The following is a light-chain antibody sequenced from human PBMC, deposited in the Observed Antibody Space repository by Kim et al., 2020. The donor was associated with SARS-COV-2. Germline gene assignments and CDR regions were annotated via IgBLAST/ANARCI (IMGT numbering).Light chain of an antibody. CDR3: ATWDVSLDGWV. CDR2: NDY. Sequence: QSVLTQPPSTSGTPGQRVTISCSGSSSNIGRNFVNCFKQLPGPAPPVFIYNDYQRPSGAADRFSGSRSGTSASLAISGLQSEDEADYYCATWDVSLDGWVFGGGTKLTVL. J-gene: IGLJ3*02. CDR1: SSNIGRNF. V-gene: IGLV1-44*01.